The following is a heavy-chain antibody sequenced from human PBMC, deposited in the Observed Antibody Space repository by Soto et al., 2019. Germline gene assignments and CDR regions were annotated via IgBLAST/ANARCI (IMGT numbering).Heavy chain of an antibody. V-gene: IGHV3-33*01. Sequence: QVQLVESGGGVVQPGRSLRLSCAASGFTFSSYGMHWVRQAPGKGLEWVAVIWYDGSNKYYADSVKGRFTISRDNSKNTLYLQMNSLRAEDTAVYYCAGDSGSYSEFFPDYWGHVTLVTVSS. CDR3: AGDSGSYSEFFPDY. CDR2: IWYDGSNK. D-gene: IGHD1-26*01. J-gene: IGHJ4*01. CDR1: GFTFSSYG.